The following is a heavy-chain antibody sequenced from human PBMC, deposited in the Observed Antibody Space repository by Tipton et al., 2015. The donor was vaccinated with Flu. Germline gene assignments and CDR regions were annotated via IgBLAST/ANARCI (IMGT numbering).Heavy chain of an antibody. J-gene: IGHJ5*02. CDR1: GYTFTSYD. D-gene: IGHD6-13*01. Sequence: VQLVQSGPEVKKPGASVKVSCKASGYTFTSYDINWVRQATGQGLEWMGWMNPNSGNTGYAQKFQGRVTMTRNTSISTAYMELSSLRSEDTAVYYCARTRTGSSWYQRVWFDPWGQGTLVTVSS. CDR3: ARTRTGSSWYQRVWFDP. V-gene: IGHV1-8*01. CDR2: MNPNSGNT.